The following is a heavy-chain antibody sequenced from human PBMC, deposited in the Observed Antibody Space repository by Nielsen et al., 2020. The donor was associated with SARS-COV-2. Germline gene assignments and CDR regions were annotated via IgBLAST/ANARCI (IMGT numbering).Heavy chain of an antibody. CDR1: GGTFRDYG. CDR2: INPSGGST. CDR3: ARNFGSGDDIVVVPAAMRGGVMIYGMDV. Sequence: ASVKASCKASGGTFRDYGIIWVRQAPGQGLEWMGIINPSGGSTSYAQKFQGRVTMTRDTSTSTVYMELSSLRSEDTAVYYCARNFGSGDDIVVVPAAMRGGVMIYGMDVWGQGTTVTVSS. J-gene: IGHJ6*02. V-gene: IGHV1-46*01. D-gene: IGHD2-2*01.